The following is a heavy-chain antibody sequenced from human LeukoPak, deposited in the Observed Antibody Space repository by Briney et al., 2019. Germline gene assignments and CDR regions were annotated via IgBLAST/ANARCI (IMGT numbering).Heavy chain of an antibody. Sequence: PSETLSLTCAVYGGSFSGYYWSWIRQPPGKGLEWIGEINHSGSTNYNPSLKSRGTISVDTSKNQFSLRLSSVTAADTALYYCARGRRQYYDFWIGSQNPYYYYMDVWGRGTTVTVSS. D-gene: IGHD3-3*01. CDR2: INHSGST. V-gene: IGHV4-34*01. CDR3: ARGRRQYYDFWIGSQNPYYYYMDV. J-gene: IGHJ6*03. CDR1: GGSFSGYY.